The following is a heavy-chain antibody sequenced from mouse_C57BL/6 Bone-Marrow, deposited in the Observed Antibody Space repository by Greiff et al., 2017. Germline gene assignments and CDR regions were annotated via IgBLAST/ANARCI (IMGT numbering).Heavy chain of an antibody. D-gene: IGHD2-13*01. CDR2: IDPENGDT. Sequence: VHVKQSGAELVRPGASVKLSCTASGFNIKDDYMHWVKQRPEQGLEWIGWIDPENGDTEYAPKFQGKATITADTSSNPAYLQLSSLTSEDTAVYCCTYGDPWCGYWGQGTLGTVSA. CDR3: TYGDPWCGY. V-gene: IGHV14-4*01. CDR1: GFNIKDDY. J-gene: IGHJ3*01.